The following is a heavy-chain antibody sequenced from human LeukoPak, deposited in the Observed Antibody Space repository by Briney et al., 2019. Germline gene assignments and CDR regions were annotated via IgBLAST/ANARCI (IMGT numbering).Heavy chain of an antibody. CDR1: GFTFSNYA. D-gene: IGHD2-15*01. CDR3: ARSRYCSVGRCYFGSWFGP. Sequence: GESLRLSCAASGFTFSNYAIHWVRQAPGKGLEWVAAVSYDGSNKYYADSVKGRFTISRDNSKSTLYLQMNSLRAEDTAVYYCARSRYCSVGRCYFGSWFGPWGQGTLVPVSS. CDR2: VSYDGSNK. J-gene: IGHJ5*02. V-gene: IGHV3-30-3*01.